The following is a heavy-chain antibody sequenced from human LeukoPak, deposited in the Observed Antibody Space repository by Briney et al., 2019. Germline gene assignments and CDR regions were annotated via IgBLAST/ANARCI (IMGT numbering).Heavy chain of an antibody. CDR3: ARGGDFDY. D-gene: IGHD1-26*01. CDR2: IYYSGST. CDR1: GGSIRSGDYY. J-gene: IGHJ4*02. V-gene: IGHV4-30-4*01. Sequence: SETLSLTCTVSGGSIRSGDYYWSWIRQPPGKGLEWIGYIYYSGSTYYNPSLKSRVTTSVDTSKNQFSLKLSSVTAADTAVYYCARGGDFDYWGQGTLVIVSS.